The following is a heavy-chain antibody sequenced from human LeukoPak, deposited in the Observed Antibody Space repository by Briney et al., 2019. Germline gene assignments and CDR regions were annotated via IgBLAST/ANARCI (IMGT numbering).Heavy chain of an antibody. CDR2: IIPIFGTA. Sequence: AASVKASCTASGGTFSSYAISWVRQAPGQGLEWMGGIIPIFGTANYAQKFQGRVTITADESTSTAYMELSSLRSEDTAVYYCARDLGGEFNWFDPWGQGTLVTVSS. CDR3: ARDLGGEFNWFDP. J-gene: IGHJ5*02. CDR1: GGTFSSYA. V-gene: IGHV1-69*13. D-gene: IGHD3-3*01.